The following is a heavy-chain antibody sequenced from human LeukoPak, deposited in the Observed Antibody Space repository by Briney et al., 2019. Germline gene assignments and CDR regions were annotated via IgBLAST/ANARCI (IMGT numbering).Heavy chain of an antibody. D-gene: IGHD3-10*01. CDR3: ARRHYGSGSYIANWFDP. CDR2: IYYSGST. V-gene: IGHV4-39*07. Sequence: SETLSLTCTVSGGSISSSSYYWGWIRQPPGKGLEWIGSIYYSGSTYYNPSLKSRVTISVDTSKNQFSLKLSSVTAADTAVYYCARRHYGSGSYIANWFDPWGQGTLVTVSS. CDR1: GGSISSSSYY. J-gene: IGHJ5*02.